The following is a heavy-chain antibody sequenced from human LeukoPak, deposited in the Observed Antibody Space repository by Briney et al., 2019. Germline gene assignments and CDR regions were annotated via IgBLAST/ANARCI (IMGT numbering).Heavy chain of an antibody. CDR1: GGSISSYY. V-gene: IGHV4-59*01. CDR3: ARDLYSSGWRLAPFGY. J-gene: IGHJ4*02. D-gene: IGHD6-19*01. Sequence: SETLSLTCTVSGGSISSYYWSWIRQPPGKGLEWIGYIYYSGSTNYNPSLKSRVTISVDTSKNQFSLKLSSVTAADTAVYYCARDLYSSGWRLAPFGYWGQGTLVTASS. CDR2: IYYSGST.